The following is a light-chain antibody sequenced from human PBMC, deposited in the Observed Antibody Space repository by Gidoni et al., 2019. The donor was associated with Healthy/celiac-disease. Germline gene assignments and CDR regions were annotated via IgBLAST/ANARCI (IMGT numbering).Light chain of an antibody. CDR3: AAWDDSLNGVV. Sequence: QSVLTQPPSASVPPGQRVTISCSGSSSNIGSNTVNWYQQLPGTAPKLRIYSNNQRPSGVPDRFSGSKSGTSASLAISGLQSEDEADYYCAAWDDSLNGVVFGGGTKLTVL. J-gene: IGLJ2*01. V-gene: IGLV1-44*01. CDR2: SNN. CDR1: SSNIGSNT.